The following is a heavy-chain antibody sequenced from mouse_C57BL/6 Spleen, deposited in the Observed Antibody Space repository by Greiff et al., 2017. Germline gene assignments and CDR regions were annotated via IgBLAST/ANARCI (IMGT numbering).Heavy chain of an antibody. V-gene: IGHV3-6*01. CDR1: GYSITSGYY. CDR2: ISYDGSN. J-gene: IGHJ2*01. Sequence: EVQLQESGPGLVKPSQSLSLTCSVTGYSITSGYYWNWIRQFPGNKLEWMGYISYDGSNNYNPSLKNRISITRDTSKNQFFLKLNSVTTEDTATYDCARGDYYDSGYGYWGQGTTLTVSS. D-gene: IGHD1-1*02. CDR3: ARGDYYDSGYGY.